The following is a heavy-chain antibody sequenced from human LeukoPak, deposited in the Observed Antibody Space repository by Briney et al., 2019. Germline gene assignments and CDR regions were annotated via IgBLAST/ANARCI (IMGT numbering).Heavy chain of an antibody. V-gene: IGHV3-21*01. Sequence: PGGSLRLSCAASGLTFSSYSLNWVRQAPGKGLEWVSSISSSSLYIYYADSVKGRFTISRDNSKNTLYLQMNSLRAEDTAVYYCAKDFFGYSSSNPLDYWGQGTLVTVSS. CDR1: GLTFSSYS. CDR2: ISSSSLYI. CDR3: AKDFFGYSSSNPLDY. D-gene: IGHD6-6*01. J-gene: IGHJ4*02.